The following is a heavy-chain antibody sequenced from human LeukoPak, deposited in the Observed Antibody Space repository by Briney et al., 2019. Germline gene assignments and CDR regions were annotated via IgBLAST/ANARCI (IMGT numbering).Heavy chain of an antibody. V-gene: IGHV4-59*11. J-gene: IGHJ3*02. CDR1: DDSFSSHY. D-gene: IGHD4-17*01. CDR3: ARDLVTVTKGFDI. Sequence: SETLSLTCAVSDDSFSSHYWTWIRQPPGKGVEGIGYISYIGSTNYNPSLKSRVTISIDTSKNQFPLKLSSVTAAHTAVYYCARDLVTVTKGFDIWGQGTMVSVSS. CDR2: ISYIGST.